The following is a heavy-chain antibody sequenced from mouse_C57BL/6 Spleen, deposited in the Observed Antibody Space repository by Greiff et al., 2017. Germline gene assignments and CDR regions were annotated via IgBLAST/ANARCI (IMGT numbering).Heavy chain of an antibody. D-gene: IGHD2-4*01. CDR3: ARYDYDGGYYAMDY. V-gene: IGHV1-64*01. CDR1: GYTFTSYW. CDR2: IHPNSGST. Sequence: QVKLKQPGAELVKPGASVKLSCKASGYTFTSYWMHWVKQRPGQGLEWIGMIHPNSGSTNYNEKFKSKATLTVDKSSSTAYMQLSSLTSEDSAVYYCARYDYDGGYYAMDYWGQGTSVTVSS. J-gene: IGHJ4*01.